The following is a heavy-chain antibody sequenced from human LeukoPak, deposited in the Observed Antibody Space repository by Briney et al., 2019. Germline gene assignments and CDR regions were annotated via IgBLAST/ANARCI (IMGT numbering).Heavy chain of an antibody. CDR3: ARVHCSTTNCYENYFDY. J-gene: IGHJ4*02. Sequence: GGSLRLSCAASGFTFSNYAIHWVRQSPVKGLEWVAVIWNDGSNRYNVDSVKGRFTISGDNSKNTVYLHINSLTADDTAVYYCARVHCSTTNCYENYFDYWGQGTLVTVSS. CDR1: GFTFSNYA. D-gene: IGHD2-2*01. CDR2: IWNDGSNR. V-gene: IGHV3-33*01.